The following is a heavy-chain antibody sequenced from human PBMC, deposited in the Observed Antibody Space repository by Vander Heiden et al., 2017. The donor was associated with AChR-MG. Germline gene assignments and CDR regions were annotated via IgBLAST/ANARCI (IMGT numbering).Heavy chain of an antibody. CDR1: GFTFSSYS. D-gene: IGHD2-15*01. Sequence: EVQLVESGGGLVQPGGSLRLSCAASGFTFSSYSMNWVRQAPGKGLEWVSYISSSSSTIYYADSVKGRFTIARDNAKNSLYLQMNSLRDEDTAVYYCARDRFGCSGGSCYSLWYFDLWGRGTLVTVSS. J-gene: IGHJ2*01. V-gene: IGHV3-48*02. CDR3: ARDRFGCSGGSCYSLWYFDL. CDR2: ISSSSSTI.